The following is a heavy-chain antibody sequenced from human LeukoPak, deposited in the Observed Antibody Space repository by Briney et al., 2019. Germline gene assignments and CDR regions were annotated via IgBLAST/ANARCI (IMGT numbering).Heavy chain of an antibody. CDR3: ARESLDRGMDV. V-gene: IGHV1-46*01. Sequence: GASVKVSCKASGYTFTSYDINWVRQAPGQGLEWMGIINPSGGSTSYAQKFQGRVTMTRDTSTSTVYMELSSLRSEDTAVYYCARESLDRGMDVWGKGTTVTVSS. J-gene: IGHJ6*03. CDR1: GYTFTSYD. CDR2: INPSGGST. D-gene: IGHD1-14*01.